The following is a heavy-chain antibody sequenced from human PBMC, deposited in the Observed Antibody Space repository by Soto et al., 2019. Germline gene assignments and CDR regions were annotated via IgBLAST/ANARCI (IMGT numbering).Heavy chain of an antibody. Sequence: QVQLQESGPGLVKPSQTLSLTCTVSGGSINSGDYYWSWIRQTPGEGLEWIGYVYYSGRTYYNPYLKSRLSMTIHKSKKQFPLKLDSVTAADTAVDHCVREVASSSIFRVVTNTFDPWGLGTLVTVSS. V-gene: IGHV4-30-4*01. D-gene: IGHD3-9*01. CDR2: VYYSGRT. J-gene: IGHJ5*02. CDR1: GGSINSGDYY. CDR3: VREVASSSIFRVVTNTFDP.